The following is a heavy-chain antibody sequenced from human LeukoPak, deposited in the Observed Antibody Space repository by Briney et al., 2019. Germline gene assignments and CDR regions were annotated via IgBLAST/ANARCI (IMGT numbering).Heavy chain of an antibody. CDR2: INPNSGGT. Sequence: ASVKVSCKASRYTFTGYYMHWVRQAPGQGLEWMGWINPNSGGTNYAQKFQGRVTMTRDTSISTAYMQLSRLRSDDTAVYYCARTYIVVVPAAGYWGQGTLVTFYS. CDR1: RYTFTGYY. V-gene: IGHV1-2*02. CDR3: ARTYIVVVPAAGY. D-gene: IGHD2-2*01. J-gene: IGHJ4*02.